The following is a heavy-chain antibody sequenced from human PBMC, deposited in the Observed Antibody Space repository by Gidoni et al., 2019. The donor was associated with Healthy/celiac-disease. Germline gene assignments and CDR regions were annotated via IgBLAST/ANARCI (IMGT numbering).Heavy chain of an antibody. CDR1: GFPFSSYS. Sequence: EVQLVESGGGLVRPGGSLRLSCAASGFPFSSYSMNWVRQAPGKGLEWFSSISSSSSYIYYADSVKGRFTISRDNAKNSLYLQMNSLRAEDTAVYYCARDQDDYGDSRFDYWGQGTLVTVSS. D-gene: IGHD4-17*01. CDR2: ISSSSSYI. V-gene: IGHV3-21*01. J-gene: IGHJ4*02. CDR3: ARDQDDYGDSRFDY.